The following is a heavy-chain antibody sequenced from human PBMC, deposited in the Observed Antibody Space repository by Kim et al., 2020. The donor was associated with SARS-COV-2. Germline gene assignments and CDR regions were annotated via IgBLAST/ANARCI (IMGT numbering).Heavy chain of an antibody. CDR1: GFTFTGHA. J-gene: IGHJ4*02. V-gene: IGHV3-23*01. Sequence: GGSLRLSCTTSGFTFTGHAMSWVRQAPGKGLEWVSSIDGSDGTTYYVDSVKGRFSISRDDSKNTLYLQMSALRADDTAAYYCLKGGGGVTWDYWCKGTL. CDR3: LKGGGGVTWDY. CDR2: IDGSDGTT. D-gene: IGHD3-16*01.